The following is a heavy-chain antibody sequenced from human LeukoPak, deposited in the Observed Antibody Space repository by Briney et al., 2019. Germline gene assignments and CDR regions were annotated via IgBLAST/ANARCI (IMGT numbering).Heavy chain of an antibody. D-gene: IGHD3-10*01. Sequence: GGSLRLSCAASGFTFSSYGMHWVRQAPGKGLEWVAFIRYDGSNKYYADSVKGRLTISRDNSKNTLYLQMNSLRAEDTAVYYCAKDPGTMVRGVARAFDIWGQGTMVTVSS. CDR2: IRYDGSNK. CDR1: GFTFSSYG. CDR3: AKDPGTMVRGVARAFDI. V-gene: IGHV3-30*02. J-gene: IGHJ3*02.